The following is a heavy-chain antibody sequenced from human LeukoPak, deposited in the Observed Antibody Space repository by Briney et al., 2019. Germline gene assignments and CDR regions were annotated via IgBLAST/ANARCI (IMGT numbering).Heavy chain of an antibody. CDR3: AKGVQELRGYFDY. CDR1: GFIFSSYA. J-gene: IGHJ4*02. D-gene: IGHD1-26*01. V-gene: IGHV3-30-3*01. Sequence: GGSLRLSCAASGFIFSSYAMHWVRQAPGKGLEWVAVISSDGSNKYYADSVKGRFTISRDNSKNTLYLQMNSLRAEDTAVYYCAKGVQELRGYFDYWGQGTLVTVSS. CDR2: ISSDGSNK.